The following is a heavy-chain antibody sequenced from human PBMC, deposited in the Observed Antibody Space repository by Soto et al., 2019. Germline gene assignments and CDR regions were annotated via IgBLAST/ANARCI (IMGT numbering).Heavy chain of an antibody. Sequence: QVQLVQSGAEVKKPGASVKVSCKASGYTFTSYAMHWVRQAPGQRLEWMGWINAGNGNTKYSQKFQSRVTITRDTSASTAYMELSSLRSEDTAVYYCARDRAAAILYYFDYWGQGTLVTVSS. J-gene: IGHJ4*02. D-gene: IGHD2-2*01. CDR3: ARDRAAAILYYFDY. CDR2: INAGNGNT. V-gene: IGHV1-3*01. CDR1: GYTFTSYA.